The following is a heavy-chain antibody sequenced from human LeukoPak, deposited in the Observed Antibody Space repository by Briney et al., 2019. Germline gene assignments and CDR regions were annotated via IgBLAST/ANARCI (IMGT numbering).Heavy chain of an antibody. CDR3: ARGAYYYDSSGYYYSYGMDV. CDR1: EGTFSSYA. D-gene: IGHD3-22*01. V-gene: IGHV1-69*13. J-gene: IGHJ6*02. CDR2: IIPIFGTA. Sequence: SVRVSCKASEGTFSSYAISWVRQAPGQGLEWMVGIIPIFGTANYAQKFQGRVTITADESTSTAYMELSSLRSEDTAVYYCARGAYYYDSSGYYYSYGMDVWGQGTTVTVSS.